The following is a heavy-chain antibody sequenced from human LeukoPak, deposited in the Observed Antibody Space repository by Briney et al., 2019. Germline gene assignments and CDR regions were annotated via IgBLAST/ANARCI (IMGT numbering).Heavy chain of an antibody. CDR1: GFTFGDYA. CDR2: IRSKAFGETA. V-gene: IGHV3-49*04. J-gene: IGHJ4*02. Sequence: GGSLRLSCTVSGFTFGDYAINWVRQAPGKGLEWVGLIRSKAFGETAEYAASVKGRFTISRDDSKSIAYLQMNSLKTEDTAVYYCTRDRGSSTLGDYWGQGTLVTVSS. D-gene: IGHD7-27*01. CDR3: TRDRGSSTLGDY.